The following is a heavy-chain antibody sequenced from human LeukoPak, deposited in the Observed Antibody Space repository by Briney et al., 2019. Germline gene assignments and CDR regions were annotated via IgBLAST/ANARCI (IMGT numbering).Heavy chain of an antibody. CDR1: GYTFTSYG. CDR3: ARLAVLSSTVYYFDY. CDR2: ISAYNGNT. J-gene: IGHJ4*02. D-gene: IGHD2-2*01. Sequence: GASVKVSCKASGYTFTSYGISWVRQAPGQGLEGMGWISAYNGNTNYAQKLQGRVTMTTDTSTSTAYMELRSLRSDDTAVYYCARLAVLSSTVYYFDYWGQGTLVTVSS. V-gene: IGHV1-18*01.